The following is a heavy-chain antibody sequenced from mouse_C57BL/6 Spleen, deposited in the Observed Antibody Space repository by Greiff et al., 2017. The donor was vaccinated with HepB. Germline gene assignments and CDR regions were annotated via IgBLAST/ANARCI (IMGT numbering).Heavy chain of an antibody. J-gene: IGHJ4*01. CDR2: IDPSDSYT. CDR1: GYTFTSYW. Sequence: VKLQQPGAELVMPGASVKLSCKASGYTFTSYWMHWVKQRPGQGLEWIGEIDPSDSYTNYNQKFKGKSTLTVDKSSSTAYMQLSSLTSEDSAVYYCARSDYYGSSNYYAMDYWGQGTSVTVSS. D-gene: IGHD1-1*01. CDR3: ARSDYYGSSNYYAMDY. V-gene: IGHV1-69*01.